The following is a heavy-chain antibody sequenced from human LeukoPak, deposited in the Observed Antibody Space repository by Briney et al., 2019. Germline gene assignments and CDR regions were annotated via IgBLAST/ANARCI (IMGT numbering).Heavy chain of an antibody. V-gene: IGHV1-18*01. CDR1: GYTFTSYG. CDR3: ARYFGGVSSGYSLYPFDY. Sequence: ASVKVSCKASGYTFTSYGISWVRQAPGQGLEWMGWISAYNGNTNYAQRLQGRVTMTTDTSTSTAYMELRSLRSDDTAVYYCARYFGGVSSGYSLYPFDYWGQGTLVTVSS. CDR2: ISAYNGNT. D-gene: IGHD3-22*01. J-gene: IGHJ4*02.